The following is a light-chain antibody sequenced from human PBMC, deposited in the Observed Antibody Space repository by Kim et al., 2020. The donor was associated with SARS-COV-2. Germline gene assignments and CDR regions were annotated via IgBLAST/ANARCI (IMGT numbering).Light chain of an antibody. CDR3: QSYDSSLSGSV. CDR2: GNS. V-gene: IGLV1-40*01. CDR1: SSNIGAGYD. Sequence: RVTISWSGSSSNIGAGYDGPWYQQLPGTAPKLLIYGNSNRPSGVPDRFSGSKSGTSASLAITGLQAEDEADYYCQSYDSSLSGSVFGGGTQLTVL. J-gene: IGLJ3*02.